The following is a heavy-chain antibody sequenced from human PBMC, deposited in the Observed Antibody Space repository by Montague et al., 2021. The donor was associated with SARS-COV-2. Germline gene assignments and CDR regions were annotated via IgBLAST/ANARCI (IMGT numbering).Heavy chain of an antibody. D-gene: IGHD4-17*01. CDR1: GSSVSSYY. Sequence: SETLSLTCIVSGSSVSSYYWSWIRQPPGKGLEWIGYIYDSGSTNYNPSLKSRVTISVDTSKNQFSLKLSSVTAAATAVYYCARENTVTTFGGPYYIDSWGQGTLVTVSA. V-gene: IGHV4-59*02. CDR2: IYDSGST. J-gene: IGHJ4*02. CDR3: ARENTVTTFGGPYYIDS.